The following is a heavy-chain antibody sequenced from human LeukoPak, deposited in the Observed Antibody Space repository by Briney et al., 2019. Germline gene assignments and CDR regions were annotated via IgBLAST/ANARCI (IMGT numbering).Heavy chain of an antibody. V-gene: IGHV3-48*02. CDR1: GFTLSSHS. CDR3: AKRASGSGTSLYYFDY. J-gene: IGHJ4*02. Sequence: GGSLRLSCAASGFTLSSHSMNWVRQAPGKGLEWVSYISSGSSSIFYADSVKGRFTISRDNAKNSLYLQMNSLRDEDTAVYYCAKRASGSGTSLYYFDYWGQGTLVTVSS. D-gene: IGHD3-10*01. CDR2: ISSGSSSI.